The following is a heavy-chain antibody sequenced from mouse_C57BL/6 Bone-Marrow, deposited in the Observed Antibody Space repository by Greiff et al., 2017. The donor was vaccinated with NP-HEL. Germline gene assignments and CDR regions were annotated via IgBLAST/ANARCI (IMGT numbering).Heavy chain of an antibody. J-gene: IGHJ1*03. CDR3: ARPPVTTVVVAAPYWYFDV. V-gene: IGHV1-53*01. Sequence: VQLQQPGTELVKPGASVKLSCKASGYTFTSYWMHWVKQRPGQGLEWIGNINPSNGGTNYNEKFKSKATLTVDKSSSTAYMQLSSLTSEDSAVYYCARPPVTTVVVAAPYWYFDVWGTGTTVTVSS. D-gene: IGHD1-1*01. CDR2: INPSNGGT. CDR1: GYTFTSYW.